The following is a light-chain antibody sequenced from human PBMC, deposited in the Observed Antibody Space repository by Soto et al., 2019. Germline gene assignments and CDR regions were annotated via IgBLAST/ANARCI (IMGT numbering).Light chain of an antibody. CDR3: SSYTGSSTFV. CDR2: DVN. CDR1: SSDVGGYNY. Sequence: QSAPTQPASVSGSPGQSITISCTGTSSDVGGYNYVSWYQQLPGKAPKLMIYDVNNRPSGVSNRFSGSKSGNTASLTISGLQAEDEADYYCSSYTGSSTFVFGTGTKLTVL. V-gene: IGLV2-14*01. J-gene: IGLJ1*01.